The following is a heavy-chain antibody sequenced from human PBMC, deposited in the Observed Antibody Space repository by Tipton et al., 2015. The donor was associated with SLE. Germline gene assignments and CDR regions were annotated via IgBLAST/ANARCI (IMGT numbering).Heavy chain of an antibody. V-gene: IGHV4-39*07. CDR3: ARDEYRYDATGYHLLGHFDF. J-gene: IGHJ4*02. CDR2: IYYSGSA. D-gene: IGHD3-22*01. Sequence: LRLSCTVSGDSISGSIYCWGWIRQPPGKGLEWIGSIYYSGSAYYNPSLKSRVTISVDTSKSQFSLKLKSVTAADTAVYYCARDEYRYDATGYHLLGHFDFWGQGTLVTVSS. CDR1: GDSISGSIYC.